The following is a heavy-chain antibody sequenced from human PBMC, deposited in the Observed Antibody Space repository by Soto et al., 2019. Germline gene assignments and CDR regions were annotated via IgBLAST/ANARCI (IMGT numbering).Heavy chain of an antibody. CDR3: AKDYYDFWSGYYMTGNV. V-gene: IGHV3-23*01. CDR1: GFTFSSYA. CDR2: ISGSGGST. Sequence: GGSLRLSCAAYGFTFSSYAMSWVRQAPGKGLEWVSAISGSGGSTYYADSVKGRFTISRDNSKNTLYLQMNSLRAEDTAVYYCAKDYYDFWSGYYMTGNVWGQGTTVTVSS. D-gene: IGHD3-3*01. J-gene: IGHJ6*02.